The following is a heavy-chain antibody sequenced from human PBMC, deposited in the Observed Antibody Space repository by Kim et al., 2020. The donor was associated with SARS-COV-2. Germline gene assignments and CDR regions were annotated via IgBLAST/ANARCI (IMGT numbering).Heavy chain of an antibody. CDR2: T. CDR3: AADIIVGATDY. Sequence: TNYAQKFQERVTITRDMSTSTAYMELSSLRSEDTAVYYCAADIIVGATDYWGQGTLVTVSS. D-gene: IGHD1-26*01. J-gene: IGHJ4*02. V-gene: IGHV1-58*01.